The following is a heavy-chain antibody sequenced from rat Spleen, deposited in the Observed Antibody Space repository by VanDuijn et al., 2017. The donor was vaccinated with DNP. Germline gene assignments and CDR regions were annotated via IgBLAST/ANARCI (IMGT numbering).Heavy chain of an antibody. V-gene: IGHV5-58*01. J-gene: IGHJ3*01. CDR3: TTGEV. Sequence: EVQLVETGGGLVQPGRSLKLSCVASGFTFSSYWMYWIRQAPGKGLEWVASINTDGGSTYYPDSVKGRFTISRDNAKSSLYLQMDSLRSEDTATYYCTTGEVWGQGTLVTVSS. D-gene: IGHD1-11*01. CDR1: GFTFSSYW. CDR2: INTDGGST.